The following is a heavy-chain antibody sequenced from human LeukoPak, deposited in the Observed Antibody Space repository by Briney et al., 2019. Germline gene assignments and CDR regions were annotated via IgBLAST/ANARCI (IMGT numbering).Heavy chain of an antibody. D-gene: IGHD3-22*01. V-gene: IGHV3-23*01. CDR2: SAGSGGST. Sequence: PGGXXRLSXAXAGXTFPRHAMSWVRQAPGKGLEWVASSAGSGGSTHYADSVKGRFTISRDNSQNTVYLHMNSLRADDTAVYYCAQEHFDTSGYYSRFDNWGQGILVTVSS. J-gene: IGHJ4*02. CDR1: GXTFPRHA. CDR3: AQEHFDTSGYYSRFDN.